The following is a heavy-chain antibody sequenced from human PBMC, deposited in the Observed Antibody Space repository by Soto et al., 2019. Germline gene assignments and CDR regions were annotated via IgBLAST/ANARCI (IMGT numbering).Heavy chain of an antibody. Sequence: SETLSLTCTVSGGSVSSGSYYWSWIRQPPGKGLEWIGYIYYSGSTNYNPSLKSRVTISVDTSKNQFSLKLSSVTAADTAVYYCARGGYSYGTYYYYMDVWGKGTTVTVSS. J-gene: IGHJ6*03. V-gene: IGHV4-61*01. CDR1: GGSVSSGSYY. CDR2: IYYSGST. CDR3: ARGGYSYGTYYYYMDV. D-gene: IGHD5-18*01.